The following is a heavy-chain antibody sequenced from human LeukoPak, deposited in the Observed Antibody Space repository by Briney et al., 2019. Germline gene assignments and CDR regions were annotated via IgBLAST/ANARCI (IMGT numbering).Heavy chain of an antibody. J-gene: IGHJ6*02. Sequence: GGSLRLSCAASGFTFSSYAMSWVRQAPGKGLEWVSAISGSGGSTYYADSVKGRFTISRDNSKNTLYLQMNSLRAEDTAVYYCARDIVVVPAAIDDYGMDVWGQGTTVTVSS. D-gene: IGHD2-2*01. CDR1: GFTFSSYA. V-gene: IGHV3-23*01. CDR3: ARDIVVVPAAIDDYGMDV. CDR2: ISGSGGST.